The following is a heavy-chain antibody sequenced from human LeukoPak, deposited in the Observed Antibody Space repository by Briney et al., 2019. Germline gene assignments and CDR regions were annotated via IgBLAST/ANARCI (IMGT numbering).Heavy chain of an antibody. V-gene: IGHV3-53*01. CDR3: AKDRRSDYGSQSQSAFDI. J-gene: IGHJ3*02. Sequence: GGSLRLSCAASGFTVSSNYMSWVRQAPGKGLEWVSVIYSGGSTYYADSVKGRFTISRDNSKNTLYLQMNSLRAEDTAVYYCAKDRRSDYGSQSQSAFDIWGQGTMVTVSS. CDR1: GFTVSSNY. D-gene: IGHD3-16*01. CDR2: IYSGGST.